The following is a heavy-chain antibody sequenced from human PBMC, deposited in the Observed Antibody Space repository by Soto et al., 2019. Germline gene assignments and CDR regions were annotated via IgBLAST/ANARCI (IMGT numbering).Heavy chain of an antibody. J-gene: IGHJ3*02. V-gene: IGHV5-51*01. CDR1: GYSFISYW. CDR2: FYPGDSTS. Sequence: PGESLKISCKTSGYSFISYWVAWVRQKPGKGLEWMGTFYPGDSTSTYSPSFQGQVTISMDKSISTAYLHLSSLKASDTAMYYCARIIGYCRNNDCSWTFDIWGQGTTVTVSS. D-gene: IGHD2-2*03. CDR3: ARIIGYCRNNDCSWTFDI.